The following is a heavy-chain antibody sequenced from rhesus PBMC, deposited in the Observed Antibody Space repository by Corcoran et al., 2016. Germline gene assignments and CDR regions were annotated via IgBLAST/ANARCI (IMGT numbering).Heavy chain of an antibody. CDR1: GFPFSRYG. Sequence: EVQLVETGGGLVQPGGSLKLSCAASGFPFSRYGMSWVRQAPGQGLEWVSAINSGGGSTYEPDPGNGRVIISRNNSKDTIALQMDSLRAEDTAVYYCAPTSIRGYSYSVLRRNYYGLDAGGQGGVGTVSS. CDR2: INSGGGST. J-gene: IGHJ6*01. D-gene: IGHD5-12*01. CDR3: APTSIRGYSYSVLRRNYYGLDA. V-gene: IGHV3S5*01.